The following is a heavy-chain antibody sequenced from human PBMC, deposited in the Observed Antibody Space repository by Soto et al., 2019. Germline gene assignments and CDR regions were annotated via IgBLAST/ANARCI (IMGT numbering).Heavy chain of an antibody. Sequence: QVQLVESGGGVVQPGRSLRLSCAASGFTFSSYGMHWVRQAPGKGLEWVAVIWYDGSNKYYADSVKGRFTISRDNSKNTLYLQMNSLRAEDTAVYYCARDHPLQLWLFDYWGQGTLVTVSS. J-gene: IGHJ4*02. CDR1: GFTFSSYG. CDR3: ARDHPLQLWLFDY. V-gene: IGHV3-33*01. CDR2: IWYDGSNK. D-gene: IGHD5-18*01.